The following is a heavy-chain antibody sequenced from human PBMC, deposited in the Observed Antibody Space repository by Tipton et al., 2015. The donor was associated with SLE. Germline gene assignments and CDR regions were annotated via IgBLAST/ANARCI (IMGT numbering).Heavy chain of an antibody. CDR1: GGSISSSSYY. J-gene: IGHJ4*02. CDR3: ARRSITPYFDY. D-gene: IGHD2/OR15-2a*01. Sequence: TLSLTCTVSGGSISSSSYYWGWIRQPPGKGLEWIGSIHYSGTTYYNPSLKSRITISVDTSKNQFSLKLISVTAADTAVCYCARRSITPYFDYWGQGTLVTVSS. CDR2: IHYSGTT. V-gene: IGHV4-39*07.